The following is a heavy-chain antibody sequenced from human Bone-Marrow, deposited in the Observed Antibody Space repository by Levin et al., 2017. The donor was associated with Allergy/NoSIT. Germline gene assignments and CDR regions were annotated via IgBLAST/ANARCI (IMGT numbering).Heavy chain of an antibody. CDR1: GFTFNRHA. CDR3: ARDLYMVRGPLDS. J-gene: IGHJ4*02. D-gene: IGHD3-10*01. CDR2: VAYDGSNI. Sequence: GGSLRLSCAASGFTFNRHAMHWVRQAPGKGLEWLAVVAYDGSNIDHADSVRGRFTISRDNSKDTLFLQMKSLSVEDTALYYCARDLYMVRGPLDSWGQGTLVTVSS. V-gene: IGHV3-30*03.